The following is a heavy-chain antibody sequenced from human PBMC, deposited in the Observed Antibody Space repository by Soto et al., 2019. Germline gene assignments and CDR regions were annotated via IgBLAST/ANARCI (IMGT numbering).Heavy chain of an antibody. J-gene: IGHJ3*02. V-gene: IGHV1-69*08. CDR3: ARDDYGDDAFDI. CDR2: IIPILGIA. CDR1: GGTFSSYT. D-gene: IGHD4-17*01. Sequence: QVQLVQSGAEVKKPGSSVKVSCKASGGTFSSYTISWVRQAPGQGLEWMGRIIPILGIANYAQKFQGRVTITADKSTSTAYVELSSLRSEDTAVYYCARDDYGDDAFDIWGQGTMVTVSS.